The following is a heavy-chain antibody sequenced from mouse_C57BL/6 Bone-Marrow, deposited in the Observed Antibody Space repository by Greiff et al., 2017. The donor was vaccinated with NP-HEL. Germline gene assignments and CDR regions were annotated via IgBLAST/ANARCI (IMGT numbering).Heavy chain of an antibody. CDR1: GYSITSGYY. Sequence: EVKLQESGPGLVKPSQSLSLTCSVTGYSITSGYYWNWIRQFPGNKLEWMGYISYDGSNNYNPSLKNRISITRATYKNQFFLKLSSVTTEDTATYYGASSPHYGSSRSRYWYFDVWGTGTTVTVSS. CDR3: ASSPHYGSSRSRYWYFDV. J-gene: IGHJ1*03. D-gene: IGHD1-1*01. V-gene: IGHV3-6*01. CDR2: ISYDGSN.